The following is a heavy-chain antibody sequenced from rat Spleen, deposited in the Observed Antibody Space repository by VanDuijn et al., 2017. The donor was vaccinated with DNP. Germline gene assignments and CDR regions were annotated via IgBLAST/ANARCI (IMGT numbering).Heavy chain of an antibody. D-gene: IGHD1-1*01. CDR3: ARPMDYYSGGFAY. J-gene: IGHJ3*01. CDR2: ITFDGGST. CDR1: GFTFSDYY. Sequence: EVQLVESGGGLVQPGRSLKLSCAASGFTFSDYYMAWVRQAPTKGLEWVAYITFDGGSTYYRDSVKGRFTISRDNAKSTQYLQMNSLRSEDMATYYCARPMDYYSGGFAYWGQGTLVTVSS. V-gene: IGHV5-22*01.